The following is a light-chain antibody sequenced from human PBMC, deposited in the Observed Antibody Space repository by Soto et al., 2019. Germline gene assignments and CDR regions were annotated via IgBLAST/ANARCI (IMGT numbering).Light chain of an antibody. Sequence: DIQMTQSPSTLSASVGDRVTITCRASQRISDWLAWYQQKPVEAPSLLIYRATTLQSGVSSRFRGTGSGTEFTLTISDLQPDYFAAYYCQQYNIYSWTFGQGTTVGIK. CDR3: QQYNIYSWT. V-gene: IGKV1-5*03. CDR2: RAT. J-gene: IGKJ1*01. CDR1: QRISDW.